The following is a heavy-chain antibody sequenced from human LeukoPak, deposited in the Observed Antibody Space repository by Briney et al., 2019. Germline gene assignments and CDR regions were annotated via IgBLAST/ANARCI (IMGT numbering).Heavy chain of an antibody. CDR3: ARRSCSGGTCYESRGWFDS. V-gene: IGHV4-59*12. CDR2: IYYSGST. J-gene: IGHJ5*01. CDR1: GGSISSYY. D-gene: IGHD2-15*01. Sequence: PSETLSLTCTVSGGSISSYYWSWIRQPPAKGLEWIGSIYYSGSTYYNPSLKSRVTISVDTSKDQFSLKLSSVTAADTAVYYCARRSCSGGTCYESRGWFDSWGQGTLVTVSS.